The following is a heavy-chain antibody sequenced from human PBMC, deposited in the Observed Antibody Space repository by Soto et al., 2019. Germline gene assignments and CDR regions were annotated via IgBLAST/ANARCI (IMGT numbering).Heavy chain of an antibody. V-gene: IGHV3-74*01. CDR3: ARGRPYGMDV. Sequence: EVQLVESGGGLVQPGGSLRVSCAASGFTFGSYWMNWVRQAPGKGLVWVSRIDSDGSSTTYADSVKGRFTTSRDNAKNTLYLQMSSLRVEDKAVYYCARGRPYGMDVWGQGTTVTVSS. CDR2: IDSDGSST. J-gene: IGHJ6*02. CDR1: GFTFGSYW.